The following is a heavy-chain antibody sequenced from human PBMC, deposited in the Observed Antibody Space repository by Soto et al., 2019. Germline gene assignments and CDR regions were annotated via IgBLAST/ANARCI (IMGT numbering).Heavy chain of an antibody. V-gene: IGHV1-69*06. Sequence: GASVKVSWKASGGTFSSYAISWVRQAPGQGLEWMGGIIPIFGTANYAQKFQGRVTITADKSTSTAYMELSSLRSEDTAVYYCASQLERPLYFDYWGQGTLVTVSS. D-gene: IGHD1-1*01. CDR1: GGTFSSYA. CDR3: ASQLERPLYFDY. J-gene: IGHJ4*02. CDR2: IIPIFGTA.